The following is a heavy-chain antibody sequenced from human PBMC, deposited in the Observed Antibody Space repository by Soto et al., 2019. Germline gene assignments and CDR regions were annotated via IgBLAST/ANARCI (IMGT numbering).Heavy chain of an antibody. CDR2: ISSNSDSI. D-gene: IGHD3-16*01. J-gene: IGHJ5*02. Sequence: EMQLVESGGGLVKPGGSLRLSCEASGFSFEIYPMNWVRQAPGKGLEWVSSISSNSDSIFYGDSVKGRFIISRDNAKNSLFLQMNNLSGDDTAVYYCARQRFGSFSGSYVFDLWGQGTPVTVSS. CDR1: GFSFEIYP. V-gene: IGHV3-21*01. CDR3: ARQRFGSFSGSYVFDL.